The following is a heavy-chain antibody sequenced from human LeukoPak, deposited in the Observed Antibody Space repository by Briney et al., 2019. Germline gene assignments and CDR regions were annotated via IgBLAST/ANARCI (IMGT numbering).Heavy chain of an antibody. J-gene: IGHJ4*02. V-gene: IGHV3-23*01. Sequence: GGSLRLSCGASGFTFSSYAMSWVRQTPGRGLEWVAGVSPSGGRTIYADSAEGRFTISRDNSNDTVYLQLSSLRAEDSALYYCAKVRGVYCSSPACYYYDAWGQGIPVTVTS. D-gene: IGHD2-2*01. CDR1: GFTFSSYA. CDR2: VSPSGGRT. CDR3: AKVRGVYCSSPACYYYDA.